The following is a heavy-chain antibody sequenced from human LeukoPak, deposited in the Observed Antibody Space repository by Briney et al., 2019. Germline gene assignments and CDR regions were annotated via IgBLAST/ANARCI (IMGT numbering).Heavy chain of an antibody. Sequence: GGSLRLSCAASGFTFGTYTMHWVRHAPGKGLEWVAVVTFDGNGKYYANSVKGRFTISRDNSKNTMYVQMNSLRVEDTSVYYCAREELGSSLGFDPWGQGTLVTVSS. V-gene: IGHV3-30-3*01. J-gene: IGHJ5*02. D-gene: IGHD3-16*01. CDR1: GFTFGTYT. CDR2: VTFDGNGK. CDR3: AREELGSSLGFDP.